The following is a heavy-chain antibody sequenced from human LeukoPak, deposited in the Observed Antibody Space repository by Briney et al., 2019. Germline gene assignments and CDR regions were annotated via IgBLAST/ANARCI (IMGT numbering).Heavy chain of an antibody. CDR3: AKDQGFYGSGSYKEYFQH. CDR2: IGAGGKYT. V-gene: IGHV3-23*01. CDR1: GFTLRNYA. Sequence: PGGSLRLSCAASGFTLRNYAMSWVRQAPGKGLEWVSSIGAGGKYTYYGDSVKGRFTISRDNSKNTLYLQMNSLRAEDTAVYYCAKDQGFYGSGSYKEYFQHWGQGTLVTVSS. J-gene: IGHJ1*01. D-gene: IGHD3-10*01.